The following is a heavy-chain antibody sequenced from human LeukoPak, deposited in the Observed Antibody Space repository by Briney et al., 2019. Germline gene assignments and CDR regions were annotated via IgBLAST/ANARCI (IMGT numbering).Heavy chain of an antibody. CDR2: ISGSGGST. Sequence: TGGSLRLSCAASGFTFSSYAMSWVRQAPGKGLEWVSAISGSGGSTYYADSVKGRFTISRDNSKNTLYLQMNSLRAEDTAVYYCAKDEGAFLIAAQGGNAFDIWGQGTMVTVSS. V-gene: IGHV3-23*01. CDR1: GFTFSSYA. J-gene: IGHJ3*02. CDR3: AKDEGAFLIAAQGGNAFDI. D-gene: IGHD6-13*01.